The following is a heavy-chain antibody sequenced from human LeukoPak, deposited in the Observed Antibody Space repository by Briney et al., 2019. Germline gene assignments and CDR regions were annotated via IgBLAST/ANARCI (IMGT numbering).Heavy chain of an antibody. V-gene: IGHV1-8*01. D-gene: IGHD1-14*01. CDR2: VHPNSGNT. Sequence: ASVKVSCKTSGYPFTTYEINWVRQAAGQGLEWMGWVHPNSGNTAYAQKFQGRVTMTRDTSISTTYMELSGLRSDDAAVYFCARGPRNDPWGQGTLVTVSS. CDR3: ARGPRNDP. CDR1: GYPFTTYE. J-gene: IGHJ5*02.